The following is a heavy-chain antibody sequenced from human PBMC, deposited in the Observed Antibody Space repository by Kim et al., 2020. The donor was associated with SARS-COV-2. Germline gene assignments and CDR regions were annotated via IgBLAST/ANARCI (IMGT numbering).Heavy chain of an antibody. CDR3: ARHATMVRGVIIPDGMDV. Sequence: GVSLKISCKGSGYSFTSYWISWVRQMPGKGLEWMGRIDPSDSYTNYSPSFQGHVTISADKSISTAYLQWSSLKASDTAMYYCARHATMVRGVIIPDGMDVWGQGTTVTVSS. CDR2: IDPSDSYT. J-gene: IGHJ6*02. D-gene: IGHD3-10*01. CDR1: GYSFTSYW. V-gene: IGHV5-10-1*01.